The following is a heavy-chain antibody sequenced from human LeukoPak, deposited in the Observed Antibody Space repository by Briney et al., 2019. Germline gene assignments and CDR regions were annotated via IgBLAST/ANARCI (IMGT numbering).Heavy chain of an antibody. D-gene: IGHD5-18*01. V-gene: IGHV3-74*01. CDR1: GFTFISYW. J-gene: IGHJ4*02. CDR2: INGYGSST. CDR3: ARDAPGNTALDY. Sequence: GGSLRLSCAASGFTFISYWMHWVRQAPGKGLVWVSRINGYGSSTDFADSVKGRFTISRNNAKNTLYLQMNSLRAEDTAVYYCARDAPGNTALDYWGQGTLVTVSS.